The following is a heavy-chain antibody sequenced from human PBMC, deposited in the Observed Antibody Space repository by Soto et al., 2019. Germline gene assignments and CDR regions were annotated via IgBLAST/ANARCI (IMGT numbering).Heavy chain of an antibody. J-gene: IGHJ4*02. Sequence: SVKVSCKASGGTFSSYAISWVRQAPGQGLEWMGGIIPIFGTANYAQKFQGRVTITADKSTSTAYMELSSLRSEDTAVYYCECKDSSGYSDFDYWGQGXLVTVYS. CDR2: IIPIFGTA. CDR1: GGTFSSYA. D-gene: IGHD3-22*01. V-gene: IGHV1-69*06. CDR3: ECKDSSGYSDFDY.